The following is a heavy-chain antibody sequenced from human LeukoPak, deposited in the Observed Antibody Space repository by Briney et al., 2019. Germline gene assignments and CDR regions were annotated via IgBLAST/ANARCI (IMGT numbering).Heavy chain of an antibody. V-gene: IGHV1-8*01. D-gene: IGHD4-17*01. CDR2: MNPNSGNT. J-gene: IGHJ4*02. Sequence: ASVKVSCKASGYAYTNYDINWVRQATGQGLEWMGWMNPNSGNTGYVQKFKGRVTMTRDPSITTAYMELSSLRFDDTAVYYCARAKYGDLDSWGQGTLVTVSS. CDR3: ARAKYGDLDS. CDR1: GYAYTNYD.